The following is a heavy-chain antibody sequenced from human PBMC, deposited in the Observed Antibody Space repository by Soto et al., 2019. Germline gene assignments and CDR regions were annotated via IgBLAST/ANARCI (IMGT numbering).Heavy chain of an antibody. J-gene: IGHJ4*02. V-gene: IGHV4-59*01. D-gene: IGHD6-13*01. CDR2: IYYSGST. CDR1: GGSISSYY. Sequence: PSETLSLTCTVSGGSISSYYWSWIRQPPGKGLEWIGYIYYSGSTNYNPSLKSRVTISVDTSKNQFSLKLSSVTAADTAAYYCAGRIAAAGCLDYWGQGTLVTVSS. CDR3: AGRIAAAGCLDY.